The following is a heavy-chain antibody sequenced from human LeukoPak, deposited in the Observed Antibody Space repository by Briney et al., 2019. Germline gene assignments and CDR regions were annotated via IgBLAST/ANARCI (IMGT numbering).Heavy chain of an antibody. V-gene: IGHV1-69*06. CDR1: GGTFSSYA. Sequence: ASVKVSCKASGGTFSSYAISWVRQAPGQGLEWMGGIIPIFGTASYAQKFQGRVTITADKSTSTAYMELSSLRSEDTAVYYCARTYSYSKTFDPWGQGTLVTVSS. J-gene: IGHJ5*02. CDR3: ARTYSYSKTFDP. D-gene: IGHD5-18*01. CDR2: IIPIFGTA.